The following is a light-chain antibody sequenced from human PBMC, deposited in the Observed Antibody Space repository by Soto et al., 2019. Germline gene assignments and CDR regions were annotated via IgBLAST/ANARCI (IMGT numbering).Light chain of an antibody. CDR2: DAS. CDR1: QSVSSY. Sequence: EIVLTQSPGTLSLSPGERATLPCRASQSVSSYLAWYQQKPGQAPRLLIYDASNRATGIPARFSGSGSGTDFTLTISSLEPEDFAVYYCQQRSNWPLTFGGGTKVEIK. J-gene: IGKJ4*01. V-gene: IGKV3-11*01. CDR3: QQRSNWPLT.